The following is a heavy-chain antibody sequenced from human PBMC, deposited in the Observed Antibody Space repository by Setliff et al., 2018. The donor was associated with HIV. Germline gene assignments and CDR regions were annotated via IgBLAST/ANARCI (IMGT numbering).Heavy chain of an antibody. CDR1: GGSISSSNW. Sequence: SETLSLTCAVSGGSISSSNWWSWVRQPPGKGLEWIGEIYHSGSTNYNPSLKSRVTISVDKSKNQFSLKLSSVTAADTAVYYCARQSDSSGYYNRGHNWFDPWGQGTLVTVSS. D-gene: IGHD3-22*01. CDR2: IYHSGST. J-gene: IGHJ5*02. V-gene: IGHV4-4*02. CDR3: ARQSDSSGYYNRGHNWFDP.